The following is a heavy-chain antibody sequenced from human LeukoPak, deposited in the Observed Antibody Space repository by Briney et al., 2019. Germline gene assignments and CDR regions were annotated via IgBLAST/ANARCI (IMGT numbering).Heavy chain of an antibody. CDR2: IIPIFGTA. Sequence: SVKVSCKASGYTFTSYGISWVRQAPGQGLEWMGGIIPIFGTANYAQKFQGRVTITTDESTSTAYMELSSLRSEDTAVYYCARSVAGSSEYFQHWGQGTLVTVSS. V-gene: IGHV1-69*05. CDR1: GYTFTSYG. D-gene: IGHD6-19*01. CDR3: ARSVAGSSEYFQH. J-gene: IGHJ1*01.